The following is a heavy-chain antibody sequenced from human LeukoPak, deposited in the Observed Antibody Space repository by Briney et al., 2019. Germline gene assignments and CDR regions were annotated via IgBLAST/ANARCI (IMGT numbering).Heavy chain of an antibody. CDR3: ARMIGDDAFDI. D-gene: IGHD3-22*01. Sequence: SETLSLTCTVSGGSISSSSYYWGWIRQPPGKGLEWIGSIYYSGSTYYNPSLKSRVTISVDTSRNQFSLKLSSVTATDTAVYYCARMIGDDAFDIWGQGTMVTVSS. CDR2: IYYSGST. V-gene: IGHV4-39*01. CDR1: GGSISSSSYY. J-gene: IGHJ3*02.